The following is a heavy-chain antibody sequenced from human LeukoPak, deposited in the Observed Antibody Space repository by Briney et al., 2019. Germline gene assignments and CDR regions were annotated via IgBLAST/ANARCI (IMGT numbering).Heavy chain of an antibody. CDR3: ARNYYDSRGYFDY. CDR2: INPNSGGT. CDR1: GYTFTGYY. Sequence: ASVKVSCEASGYTFTGYYMHWVRQAPGQGLEWMGWINPNSGGTNYAQKFQGRVTMTRDTSISTAYMELSRLRSDDTAVYYCARNYYDSRGYFDYWGQGTLVTVSS. D-gene: IGHD3-22*01. J-gene: IGHJ4*02. V-gene: IGHV1-2*02.